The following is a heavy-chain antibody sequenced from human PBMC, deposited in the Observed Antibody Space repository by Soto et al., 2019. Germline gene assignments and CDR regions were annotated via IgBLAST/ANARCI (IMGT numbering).Heavy chain of an antibody. CDR1: GFTFSSYA. V-gene: IGHV3-23*01. CDR2: ISGSGGST. CDR3: AKFPPSGSYSYYFDY. Sequence: PGGSLRLSCAASGFTFSSYAMSWVRQAPGKGLEWVSAISGSGGSTYYADSVKGRFTVSRDNSKNTLYLQMNSLRAEDTAVYYCAKFPPSGSYSYYFDYWGQGTLVTVSS. D-gene: IGHD1-26*01. J-gene: IGHJ4*02.